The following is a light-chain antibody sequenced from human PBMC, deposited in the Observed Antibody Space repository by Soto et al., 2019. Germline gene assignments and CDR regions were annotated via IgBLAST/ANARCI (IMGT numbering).Light chain of an antibody. CDR1: HTFSSF. CDR3: QPTYSPPFT. CDR2: GAY. Sequence: DIQMTQSPSSLSASVGDRVTITCRASHTFSSFLNWYQQKRGKPPTLLIYGAYSLRSGVPSRFTGSGGCAEFRITISSLQPDDFGTYYCQPTYSPPFTFGQGTSLELK. V-gene: IGKV1-39*01. J-gene: IGKJ2*01.